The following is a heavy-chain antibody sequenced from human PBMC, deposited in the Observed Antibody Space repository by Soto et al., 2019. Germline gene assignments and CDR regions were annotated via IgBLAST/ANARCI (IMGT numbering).Heavy chain of an antibody. D-gene: IGHD3-3*01. CDR2: ISGSGGST. Sequence: QPAGSLRLSCAASGVTVSSSAVTWARQAPGKGLEWVSAISGSGGSTYYADSVKGRFTISRDNSKNTLYLQMNSLRAEDTAEYYCAKDYKLRFLESSSKRGWSPAYGMDVWGQGTTVTVSS. V-gene: IGHV3-23*01. CDR3: AKDYKLRFLESSSKRGWSPAYGMDV. J-gene: IGHJ6*02. CDR1: GVTVSSSA.